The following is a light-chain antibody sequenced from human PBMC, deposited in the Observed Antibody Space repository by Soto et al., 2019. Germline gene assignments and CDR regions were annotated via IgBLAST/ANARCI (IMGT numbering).Light chain of an antibody. CDR1: QSISNR. J-gene: IGKJ4*01. CDR2: DAS. Sequence: DIQMTQSPSTLSASVGDGVTITCRASQSISNRLAWYQQRPGKAPKYLIYDASTLDSGAPSRFSGSGSGTEFTLSISSLQPDDFATYYCQQYYSYPLTFGGGTKVDIK. CDR3: QQYYSYPLT. V-gene: IGKV1-5*01.